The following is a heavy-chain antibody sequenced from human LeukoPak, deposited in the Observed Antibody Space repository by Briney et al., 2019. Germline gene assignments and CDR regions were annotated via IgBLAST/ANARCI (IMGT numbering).Heavy chain of an antibody. CDR1: GFTFSSYA. J-gene: IGHJ3*02. Sequence: GGSLRLSCAASGFTFSSYAMSWVRQAPGKGLEWVSAISGSGGSTYYADSVKGRFTISRDNSKNTLYLQMNSLGAEDTAVYYCAKVITFGGVIVPDAFDIWGQGTMVTVSS. CDR3: AKVITFGGVIVPDAFDI. CDR2: ISGSGGST. D-gene: IGHD3-16*02. V-gene: IGHV3-23*01.